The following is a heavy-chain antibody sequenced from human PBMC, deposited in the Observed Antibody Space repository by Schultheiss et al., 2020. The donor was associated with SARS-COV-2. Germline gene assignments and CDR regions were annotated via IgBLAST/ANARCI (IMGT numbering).Heavy chain of an antibody. CDR2: ISAYNGNT. D-gene: IGHD2-15*01. CDR1: GYTFTNYG. CDR3: ARGYCSGGSCYGVDY. J-gene: IGHJ4*02. Sequence: GESLKISCKTSGYTFTNYGFSWVRQAPGQGLEWMGWISAYNGNTNYAQQLQGRVTMTTDTSTTTAYMELRSLRSDDTAVYFCARGYCSGGSCYGVDYWGQGTLVTVSS. V-gene: IGHV1-18*01.